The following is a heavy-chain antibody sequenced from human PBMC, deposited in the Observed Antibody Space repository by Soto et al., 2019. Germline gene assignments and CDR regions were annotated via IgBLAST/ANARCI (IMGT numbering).Heavy chain of an antibody. CDR3: ARDDIVVVPAAMAFDY. CDR2: ISAYNGNT. D-gene: IGHD2-2*01. CDR1: GYTFTSYG. J-gene: IGHJ4*02. V-gene: IGHV1-18*01. Sequence: ASVKVSCKASGYTFTSYGISCVRQAPGQGLEWMGWISAYNGNTNYAQKLQGRVTMTTDTSTSTAYMELRSLRSDDTAVYYCARDDIVVVPAAMAFDYWGQGTLVTVSS.